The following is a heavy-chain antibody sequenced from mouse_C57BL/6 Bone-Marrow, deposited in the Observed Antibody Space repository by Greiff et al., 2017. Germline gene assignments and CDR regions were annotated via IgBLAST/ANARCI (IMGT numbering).Heavy chain of an antibody. J-gene: IGHJ2*01. CDR3: ARRRWFDY. CDR1: GFTFSDYG. V-gene: IGHV5-17*01. D-gene: IGHD1-1*02. Sequence: EVKLMESGGGLVKPGGSLKLSCAASGFTFSDYGMHWVRQAPEKGLEWVAYISSGSSTIYYADTVKGRFTISRDNAKNTLFLQMTSLGAEDTAMDYCARRRWFDYWGQGTTLTVSS. CDR2: ISSGSSTI.